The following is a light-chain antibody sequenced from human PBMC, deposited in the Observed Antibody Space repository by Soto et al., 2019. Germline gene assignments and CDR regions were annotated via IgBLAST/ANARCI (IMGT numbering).Light chain of an antibody. J-gene: IGKJ3*01. Sequence: EIVLTQSPGTLSLSPGERATLSCRASQSVSNNYLAWYQQKPGQAPRLLIYGASSRATGIPDRFSGSGSGTDFTLTVSRLEPEDFAVYFCQHYGTFGPGTKVDIK. V-gene: IGKV3-20*01. CDR2: GAS. CDR1: QSVSNNY. CDR3: QHYGT.